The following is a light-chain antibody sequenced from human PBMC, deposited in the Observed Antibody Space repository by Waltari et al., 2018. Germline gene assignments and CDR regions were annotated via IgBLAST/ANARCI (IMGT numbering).Light chain of an antibody. CDR2: KAS. CDR3: QQYNSPPYT. V-gene: IGKV1-5*03. CDR1: QSISSW. Sequence: DIQMTQSPSTLSASVGDRVTITCRASQSISSWLAWYQQKPGKAPKLLIYKASSLESGVPSRFSGSVSGTEFTLTISSLQPDDFATYYCQQYNSPPYTFGQGTKLEIK. J-gene: IGKJ2*01.